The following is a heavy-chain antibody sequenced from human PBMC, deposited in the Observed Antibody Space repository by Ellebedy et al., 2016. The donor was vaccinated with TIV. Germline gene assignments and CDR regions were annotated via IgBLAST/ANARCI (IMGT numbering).Heavy chain of an antibody. CDR3: AKDLAKGVPLTGNWFDP. CDR1: GFTFSSYA. Sequence: GESLKISXAASGFTFSSYAMSWVRQAPGKGLEWVSAISGSGGSTYYADSVKGRFTISRDNSKNTLYLQMNSLRAEDTAVYYCAKDLAKGVPLTGNWFDPWGQGTLVTVSS. J-gene: IGHJ5*02. V-gene: IGHV3-23*01. CDR2: ISGSGGST. D-gene: IGHD7-27*01.